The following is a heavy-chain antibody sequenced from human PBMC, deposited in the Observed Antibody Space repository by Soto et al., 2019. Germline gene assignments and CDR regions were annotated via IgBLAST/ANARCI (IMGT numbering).Heavy chain of an antibody. CDR3: ARDQGIAVPGVEYYYYYGMDV. CDR2: TYYRSKWYN. J-gene: IGHJ6*02. D-gene: IGHD6-19*01. CDR1: GDSVSSNSAA. Sequence: KQSQTLSLTCAISGDSVSSNSAAWNWIRQSPSRGLEWLGRTYYRSKWYNDYAVSVKSRITINPDTSKNQFSLQLNSVTPEDTAVYYCARDQGIAVPGVEYYYYYGMDVWGQGTTVTVSS. V-gene: IGHV6-1*01.